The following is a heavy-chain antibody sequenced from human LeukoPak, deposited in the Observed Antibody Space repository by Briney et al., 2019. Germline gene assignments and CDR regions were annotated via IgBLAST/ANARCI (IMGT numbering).Heavy chain of an antibody. V-gene: IGHV3-7*01. CDR3: ARPRYTAAYDL. J-gene: IGHJ3*01. CDR2: MKADGSEK. CDR1: GFTFNIYW. Sequence: PGGSLRLSCAASGFTFNIYWMTWVRQAPGKGLEWVANMKADGSEKHYEESVKGRFTIFRDNARNSLNSLRAEDTAVYYCARPRYTAAYDLWGQGTMVTVSS. D-gene: IGHD3-16*02.